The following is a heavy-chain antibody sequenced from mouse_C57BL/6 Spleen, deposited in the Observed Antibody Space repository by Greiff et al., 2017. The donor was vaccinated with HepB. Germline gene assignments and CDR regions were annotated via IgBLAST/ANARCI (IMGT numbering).Heavy chain of an antibody. D-gene: IGHD4-1*01. CDR2: ISYDGSN. CDR3: ARGDWDEDWFAY. Sequence: EVKLMESGPGLVKPSQSLSLTCSVTGYSITSGYYWNWIRQFPGNKLEWMGYISYDGSNNYNPSLKNRISITRDTSKNQFFLKLNSVTTEDTATYYCARGDWDEDWFAYWGQGTLVTVSA. V-gene: IGHV3-6*01. CDR1: GYSITSGYY. J-gene: IGHJ3*01.